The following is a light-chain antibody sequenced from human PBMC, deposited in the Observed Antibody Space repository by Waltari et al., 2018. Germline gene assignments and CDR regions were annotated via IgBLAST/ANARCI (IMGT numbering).Light chain of an antibody. Sequence: QSALTQPASVSGSPGQSITISCTGTSSDVGGSNYVSWYQQHPGKAPKLMIYDVSKRPSGVSKRFSGSKSGNTASLTISGLQAEDEADYYCSSYTSSSTPVFGGGTKLTVL. V-gene: IGLV2-14*01. CDR1: SSDVGGSNY. J-gene: IGLJ2*01. CDR3: SSYTSSSTPV. CDR2: DVS.